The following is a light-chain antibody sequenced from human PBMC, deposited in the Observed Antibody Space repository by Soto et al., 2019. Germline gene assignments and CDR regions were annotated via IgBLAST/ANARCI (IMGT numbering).Light chain of an antibody. J-gene: IGKJ1*01. Sequence: EIVLTQSPGTLSLSPGERATLSCRASQSVSSNYLAWYQQKPGQAPRLLIYGASSRATGIPDRFSGSGSGTDFTLTISRLEPDDFAVYYCQQYGSYRTFGQGTKVEVK. CDR2: GAS. CDR3: QQYGSYRT. V-gene: IGKV3-20*01. CDR1: QSVSSNY.